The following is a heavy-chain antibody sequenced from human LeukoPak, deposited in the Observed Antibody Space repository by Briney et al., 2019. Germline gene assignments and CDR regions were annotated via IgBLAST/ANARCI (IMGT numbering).Heavy chain of an antibody. D-gene: IGHD6-6*01. CDR3: ARDRGSPSMSMSLIDY. J-gene: IGHJ4*02. CDR1: GFTFSSYA. V-gene: IGHV3-30*04. Sequence: GGSLRLSCAASGFTFSSYAIHWVRQAPGKGLEWVAVMSHDGSDEYYADSVKGRFSISRDNSKSTLSLQLNSLRPEDTAVYYCARDRGSPSMSMSLIDYWGQGTLVTVSS. CDR2: MSHDGSDE.